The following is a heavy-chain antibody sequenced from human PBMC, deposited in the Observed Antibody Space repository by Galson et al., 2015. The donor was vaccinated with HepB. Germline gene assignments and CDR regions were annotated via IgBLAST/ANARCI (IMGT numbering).Heavy chain of an antibody. CDR2: IIPIFGTA. CDR3: ASEFSFGSGWFDAFDI. D-gene: IGHD6-19*01. J-gene: IGHJ3*02. Sequence: SVKVSCKASGGTFSSYAISWVRQAPGQGLEWMGGIIPIFGTANYAQKFQGRVTITADESTSTAYMELSSLRSEDTAVYYCASEFSFGSGWFDAFDIWGQGTMVTVSS. CDR1: GGTFSSYA. V-gene: IGHV1-69*13.